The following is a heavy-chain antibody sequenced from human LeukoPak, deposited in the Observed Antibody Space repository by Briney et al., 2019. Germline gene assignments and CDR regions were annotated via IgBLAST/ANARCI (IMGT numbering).Heavy chain of an antibody. Sequence: GGSLRLSCAASGFTFSSYAMSWVRQAPGKGLEWVSAITDSGGTTYYADSVKGRFTISRDNSKNTLYLQMNSLRAEDTAVYYCAKGGQWLPFDYWGQGILVTVSS. CDR3: AKGGQWLPFDY. CDR1: GFTFSSYA. V-gene: IGHV3-23*01. CDR2: ITDSGGTT. D-gene: IGHD6-19*01. J-gene: IGHJ4*02.